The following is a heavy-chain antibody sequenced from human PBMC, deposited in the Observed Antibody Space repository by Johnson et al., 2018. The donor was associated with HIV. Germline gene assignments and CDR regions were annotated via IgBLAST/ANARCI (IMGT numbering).Heavy chain of an antibody. CDR1: GLTFSSYG. CDR2: IQYAGSTQ. CDR3: AKPRSLWLEGAFDI. V-gene: IGHV3-30*02. D-gene: IGHD3-10*01. J-gene: IGHJ3*02. Sequence: QVPLVESGGGVVQPGRSLRLSCAHSGLTFSSYGMHWVRQAQGKGLEWAAFIQYAGSTQYYAESVKGRFTISRDNSKNTLYLQMNRLRAEDTAVYYCAKPRSLWLEGAFDIWGQGTRVTVSS.